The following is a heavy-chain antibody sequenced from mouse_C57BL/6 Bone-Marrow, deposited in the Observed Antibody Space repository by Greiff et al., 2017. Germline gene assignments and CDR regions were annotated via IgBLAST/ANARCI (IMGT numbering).Heavy chain of an antibody. CDR3: ARGGTGYFDY. Sequence: EVKVVESGGGLVQPGGSLKLSCAASGFTFSDYGMAWVRQAPRTGPEWVAFISNLAYSIYYADTVTGRFTISRENAKNTLYLERSSLRSEDTAMYYCARGGTGYFDYWGQGTTLTVSS. V-gene: IGHV5-15*01. D-gene: IGHD3-3*01. CDR2: ISNLAYSI. CDR1: GFTFSDYG. J-gene: IGHJ2*01.